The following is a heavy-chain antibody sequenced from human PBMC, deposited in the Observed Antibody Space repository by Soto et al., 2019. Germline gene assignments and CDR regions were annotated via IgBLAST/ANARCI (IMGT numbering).Heavy chain of an antibody. CDR1: GFTFSSYA. Sequence: PGGSLTLSCAASGFTFSSYAMSWVRQAPGKGLEWVSAISGDAGSTYYADSVKGRFTISRDNSKNTLYLQMNSLRAEDTAVYFCAKSGYRYGLFDYWGQGTLVTVSS. CDR3: AKSGYRYGLFDY. CDR2: ISGDAGST. D-gene: IGHD5-18*01. J-gene: IGHJ4*02. V-gene: IGHV3-23*01.